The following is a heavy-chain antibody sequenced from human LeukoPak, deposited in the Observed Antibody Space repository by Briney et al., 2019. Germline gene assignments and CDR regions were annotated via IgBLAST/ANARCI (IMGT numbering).Heavy chain of an antibody. CDR1: GFTFSSYG. D-gene: IGHD2-2*02. CDR3: AKNWEYTAWFDP. J-gene: IGHJ5*02. CDR2: IRYDGSNK. V-gene: IGHV3-30*02. Sequence: PGGSLRLSCAASGFTFSSYGMHWVRQAPGKGLEGVAFIRYDGSNKYYADYVKGRSTISRDNSKNTLYLQMNSLTGEDTAVSYCAKNWEYTAWFDPWGQGTQVSVSS.